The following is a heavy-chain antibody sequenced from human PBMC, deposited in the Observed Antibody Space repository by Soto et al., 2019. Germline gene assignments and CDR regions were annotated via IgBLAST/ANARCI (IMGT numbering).Heavy chain of an antibody. J-gene: IGHJ2*01. CDR2: ISYDGSNK. D-gene: IGHD6-19*01. V-gene: IGHV3-30*18. CDR1: GFTFSSYG. Sequence: QVQLVESGGGVVQPGRSLRLSCAASGFTFSSYGMHWVRQAPGKGLEWVAVISYDGSNKYYADSVKGRFTISRDNSKNTLYLQMNSLRAEDTAVYYCAKSEGPCSSGWPNWYFDLWGRGTLVTVSS. CDR3: AKSEGPCSSGWPNWYFDL.